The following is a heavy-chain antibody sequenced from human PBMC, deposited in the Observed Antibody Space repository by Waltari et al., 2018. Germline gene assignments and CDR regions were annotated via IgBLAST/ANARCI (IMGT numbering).Heavy chain of an antibody. CDR2: ITTIFGTA. D-gene: IGHD3-10*01. CDR3: ARDNPMVRGVSVWFDP. J-gene: IGHJ5*02. Sequence: QVQLVQSGAEVQKPGSSVKVSCKASGGTFSSYAISWGRQAPGQGLEWMGGITTIFGTATYAQKFQGRVTITADESTSTAYMELSSLRSEDTAVYYCARDNPMVRGVSVWFDPWGQGTLVTVSS. V-gene: IGHV1-69*12. CDR1: GGTFSSYA.